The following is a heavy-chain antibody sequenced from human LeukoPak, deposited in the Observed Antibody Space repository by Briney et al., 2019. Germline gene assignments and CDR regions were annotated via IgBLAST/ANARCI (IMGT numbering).Heavy chain of an antibody. V-gene: IGHV3-30*18. J-gene: IGHJ4*02. CDR2: ISYDGSNK. CDR1: GFTFSSYG. CDR3: AKDPTSSVTATTSDY. Sequence: GGSLRLSCAASGFTFSSYGMHWVRQAPGKGLECVAVISYDGSNKYYADSVKGRFTISRDNSKNTLYLQMNSLRAEDTAVYYCAKDPTSSVTATTSDYWGQGTLVTVSS. D-gene: IGHD2-21*02.